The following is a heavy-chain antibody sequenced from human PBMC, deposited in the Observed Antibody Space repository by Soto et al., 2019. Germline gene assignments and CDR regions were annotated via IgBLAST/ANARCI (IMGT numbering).Heavy chain of an antibody. J-gene: IGHJ4*02. CDR1: GFIFKMYW. CDR2: IYNDGTYS. CDR3: ARESEDLTSNFDY. Sequence: GGSLRLSCAASGFIFKMYWMHWVRQSPGKGLVWISRIYNDGTYSDYADSVGGRFTISRDNAKNSLYLEMNSLRAEATAVYYCARESEDLTSNFDYWGQGTLVTVSS. V-gene: IGHV3-74*01.